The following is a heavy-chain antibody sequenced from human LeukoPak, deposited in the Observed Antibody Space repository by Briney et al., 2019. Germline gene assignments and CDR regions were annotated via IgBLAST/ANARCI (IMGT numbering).Heavy chain of an antibody. V-gene: IGHV4-59*01. CDR2: IYYGGST. J-gene: IGHJ6*02. D-gene: IGHD6-13*01. Sequence: SETLSLTCTVSGGSISSYYWSWIRQPPGKGLEWIGYIYYGGSTNYNPSLKSRVTISVDTSKNQFSLKLSSVTAADTAVYYCARDWGIAAAGTFRPTYGMDVWGQGTTVTVSS. CDR1: GGSISSYY. CDR3: ARDWGIAAAGTFRPTYGMDV.